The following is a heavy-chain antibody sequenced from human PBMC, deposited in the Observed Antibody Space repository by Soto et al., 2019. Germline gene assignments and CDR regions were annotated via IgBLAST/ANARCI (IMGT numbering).Heavy chain of an antibody. D-gene: IGHD2-15*01. CDR3: ARHPILGYCSGFSCFPSDH. CDR2: FYHSGTT. J-gene: IGHJ5*02. CDR1: GGSISSSSYY. V-gene: IGHV4-39*01. Sequence: QLQLQESGPGLVKPSETLSLTCTVSGGSISSSSYYWGWIRQPPGKGLEWIGSFYHSGTTYYNPSLKSLATISLDTSENQFSLKLSSVTAADTAMYYCARHPILGYCSGFSCFPSDHWGQGTLVTVSS.